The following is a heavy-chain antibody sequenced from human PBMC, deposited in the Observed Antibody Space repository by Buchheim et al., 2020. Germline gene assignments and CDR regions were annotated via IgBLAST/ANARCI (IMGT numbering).Heavy chain of an antibody. CDR2: ISSSGSTI. J-gene: IGHJ4*02. CDR3: ARIGYSGSPTEGYYFDY. V-gene: IGHV3-48*03. Sequence: EVQLLESGGSLVQPGGSLRLSCAASGFTFSSYEMNWVRQAPGKGLEWVSYISSSGSTIYYADSVKGRFTISRDNAKNSLYLQMNSLRAEDTAVYYCARIGYSGSPTEGYYFDYWGQGTL. D-gene: IGHD1-26*01. CDR1: GFTFSSYE.